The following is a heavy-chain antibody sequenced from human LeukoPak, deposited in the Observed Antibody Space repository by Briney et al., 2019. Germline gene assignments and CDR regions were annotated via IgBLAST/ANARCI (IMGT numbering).Heavy chain of an antibody. Sequence: GGSLRLSCAASGFSLSHYSVTWVRQASGKGLEWVSYIGVTGSPTYCADPVKGRFTISRDNSKSTLYLQMNSLRAEDTAVYYCVKEDHYGDYVQIDHWGQGTLVTVSS. CDR3: VKEDHYGDYVQIDH. D-gene: IGHD4-17*01. CDR2: IGVTGSPT. J-gene: IGHJ4*02. CDR1: GFSLSHYS. V-gene: IGHV3-23*01.